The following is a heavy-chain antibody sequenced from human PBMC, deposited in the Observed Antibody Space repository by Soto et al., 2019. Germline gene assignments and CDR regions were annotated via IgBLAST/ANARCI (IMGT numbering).Heavy chain of an antibody. CDR3: AKGSTYYDILTGSCYFDY. CDR1: GFTFSSYA. J-gene: IGHJ4*02. D-gene: IGHD3-9*01. Sequence: GGSLRLSCAASGFTFSSYAMSWFRQAPGKGLEWVSVISGSGGSTYYADSVKGRFTISRDNSKNTLYLQMNSLRAEDTAIYYCAKGSTYYDILTGSCYFDYWGQGTLVTVSS. V-gene: IGHV3-23*01. CDR2: ISGSGGST.